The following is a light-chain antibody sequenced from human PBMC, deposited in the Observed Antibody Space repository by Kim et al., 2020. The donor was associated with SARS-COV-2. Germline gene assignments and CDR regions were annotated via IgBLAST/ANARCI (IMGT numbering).Light chain of an antibody. Sequence: ASVKHTCTLSSGHSSYAIAWHQQQPEKGPRYLMKLNSDGSHSKGDGIPDRFSGSSSGAGRYLTISSLQSEDEADYYCQTWGTGIQVFGTGTKVTVL. CDR3: QTWGTGIQV. CDR1: SGHSSYA. CDR2: LNSDGSH. J-gene: IGLJ1*01. V-gene: IGLV4-69*01.